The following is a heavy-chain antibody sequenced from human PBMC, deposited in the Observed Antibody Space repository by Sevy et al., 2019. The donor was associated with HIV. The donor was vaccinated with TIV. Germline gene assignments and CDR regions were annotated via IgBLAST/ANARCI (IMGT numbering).Heavy chain of an antibody. D-gene: IGHD3-22*01. Sequence: GVSLRLSCSASGFNISPYSLHWVRQTPGKGLQWLDVISKDGKNQQFADFVRGRFSLSRDNSRNTFYLQMNNLRPEDTAVYFCAKQGYYYDAHSQSVDWFDPWGQGTLVTVSS. V-gene: IGHV3-30-3*02. CDR1: GFNISPYS. J-gene: IGHJ5*02. CDR3: AKQGYYYDAHSQSVDWFDP. CDR2: ISKDGKNQ.